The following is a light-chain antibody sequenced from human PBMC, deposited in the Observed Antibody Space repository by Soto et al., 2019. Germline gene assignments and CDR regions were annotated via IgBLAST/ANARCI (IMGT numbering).Light chain of an antibody. J-gene: IGKJ3*01. CDR3: QPPGG. CDR2: DAS. V-gene: IGKV3-11*01. CDR1: QSVSSY. Sequence: EIVLTQSPATLSLSPGERATLSCRASQSVSSYLAWYQQKPGQAPRLLIYDASNRATGIPARFSGSGSGTNCTLTISSLEPEDCAVYYCQPPGGFGPGTKVDIK.